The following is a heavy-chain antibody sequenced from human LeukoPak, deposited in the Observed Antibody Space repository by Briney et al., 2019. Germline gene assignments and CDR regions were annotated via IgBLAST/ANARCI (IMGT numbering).Heavy chain of an antibody. CDR1: GFTVSDYY. Sequence: RPGGSLRLSCAASGFTVSDYYMNWIRQAPGKGLERVSYIDRSGSYIKYGDSVKGRFTISRDNAKNSLYLQMNSLRAEDTAVYYCARDLTVGPIFIDYWGQGTLVTVSS. CDR2: IDRSGSYI. V-gene: IGHV3-11*06. CDR3: ARDLTVGPIFIDY. D-gene: IGHD1-26*01. J-gene: IGHJ4*02.